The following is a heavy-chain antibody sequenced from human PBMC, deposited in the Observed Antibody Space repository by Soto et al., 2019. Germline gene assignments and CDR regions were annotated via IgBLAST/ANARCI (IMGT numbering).Heavy chain of an antibody. D-gene: IGHD2-21*02. J-gene: IGHJ4*02. CDR1: GFTFSSYG. V-gene: IGHV3-33*01. CDR3: ARDQGDG. Sequence: QVQRVESGGGVVQPGRSLRLSCAASGFTFSSYGMHWVRQAPGKGLEWVAVIWYDGSDTYYADSVKGRFTISRDNSKNTLYLQMNSLRAEDTTVYYCARDQGDGWGQGTLVTVSS. CDR2: IWYDGSDT.